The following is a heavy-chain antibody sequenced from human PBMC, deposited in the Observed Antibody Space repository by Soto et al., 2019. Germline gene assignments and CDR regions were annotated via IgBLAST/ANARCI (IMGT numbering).Heavy chain of an antibody. D-gene: IGHD5-18*01. Sequence: GASVKVSCKVSGYTLTELSMHWVRQAPGKGLEWMGGFDPEDGETIYAQKFQGRVTMTEDTSTDTAYMELSSLRSEDTAVYYCATRGYSYGYVDYWGQGTLVTVSS. J-gene: IGHJ4*02. CDR2: FDPEDGET. CDR1: GYTLTELS. V-gene: IGHV1-24*01. CDR3: ATRGYSYGYVDY.